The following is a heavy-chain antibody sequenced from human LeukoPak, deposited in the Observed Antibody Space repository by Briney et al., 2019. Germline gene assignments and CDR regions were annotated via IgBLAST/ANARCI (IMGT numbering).Heavy chain of an antibody. J-gene: IGHJ4*02. CDR1: GFTFSSYW. CDR2: INSDGSST. V-gene: IGHV3-74*01. CDR3: VRDPPGYSFDY. D-gene: IGHD6-13*01. Sequence: GGSLRLSCAASGFTFSSYWMHWVRQAPGKGLVRVSGINSDGSSTTYADSVKGRFTTSRDNAKNTLSLQMNSLRAEDTAVYYCVRDPPGYSFDYWGQGTLVTVSS.